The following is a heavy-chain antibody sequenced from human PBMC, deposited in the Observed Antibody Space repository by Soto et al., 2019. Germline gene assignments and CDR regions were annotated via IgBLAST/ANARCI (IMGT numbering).Heavy chain of an antibody. CDR1: GGSISGHY. D-gene: IGHD6-19*01. V-gene: IGHV4-59*11. Sequence: TSETLSLTCTVAGGSISGHYWTWIRQSPGKGLEWIGYIFYSGSTNYNPSLKSRVTISVDTSKNQFSLKLSSVTAADTAVYYCARVGSSGWSPDYWGQGTLVTVSS. CDR3: ARVGSSGWSPDY. J-gene: IGHJ4*02. CDR2: IFYSGST.